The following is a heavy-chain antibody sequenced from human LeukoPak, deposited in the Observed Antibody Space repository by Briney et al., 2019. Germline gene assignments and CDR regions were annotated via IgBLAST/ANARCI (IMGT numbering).Heavy chain of an antibody. J-gene: IGHJ4*02. V-gene: IGHV4-30-4*01. D-gene: IGHD7-27*01. CDR2: IYYSGST. Sequence: SQTLSLTCTVSGGSISSGDYYWSWIRQPPGKGLEWIGYIYYSGSTYYNPSLKSRVTISVDTSKNQFSLKLSSVTAADTAVYYCARDSRTGDLSIDYWGRGTLVTVSS. CDR1: GGSISSGDYY. CDR3: ARDSRTGDLSIDY.